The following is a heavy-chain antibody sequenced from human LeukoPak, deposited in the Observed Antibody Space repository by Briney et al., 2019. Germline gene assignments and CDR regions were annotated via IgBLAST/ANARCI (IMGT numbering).Heavy chain of an antibody. CDR1: GYSISSGYY. V-gene: IGHV4-38-2*02. D-gene: IGHD5-18*01. CDR2: IYHSGST. Sequence: SETLSLTCTVSGYSISSGYYWGWIRQPPGKGLEWIGSIYHSGSTYYNPSLKSRVTISVDTTKNQFSLKLSSVTAADTAVYYCARDRGYNYWYFDLWGRGTLVTVSS. CDR3: ARDRGYNYWYFDL. J-gene: IGHJ2*01.